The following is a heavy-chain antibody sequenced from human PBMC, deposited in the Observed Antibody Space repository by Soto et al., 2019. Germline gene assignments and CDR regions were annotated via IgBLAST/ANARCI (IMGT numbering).Heavy chain of an antibody. CDR3: AREGVFGYCSGGSCDLGWYY. D-gene: IGHD2-15*01. V-gene: IGHV3-7*01. J-gene: IGHJ4*02. CDR2: IKQDGSEK. CDR1: GFTFSSYW. Sequence: GGSLRLSCAASGFTFSSYWMSWVRQAPGKGLEWVANIKQDGSEKYYVDSVKGRFTISRDNAKNSLYLQMNSLRAEDTAVYYFAREGVFGYCSGGSCDLGWYYWGQGTLVTVSS.